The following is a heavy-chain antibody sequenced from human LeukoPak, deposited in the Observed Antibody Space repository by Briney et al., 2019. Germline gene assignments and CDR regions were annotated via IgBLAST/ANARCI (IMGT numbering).Heavy chain of an antibody. CDR3: ARHRSSGDDY. CDR2: IYYSGST. V-gene: IGHV4-59*08. Sequence: PSETLSHTRTVSGGSISGYYWSWIRQPPGKGLEWIGYIYYSGSTTYNPSLKSRVTMSVDTSKNQLSLRVSSVTAADTAVYYCARHRSSGDDYWGQGTLVTVSS. D-gene: IGHD6-25*01. CDR1: GGSISGYY. J-gene: IGHJ4*02.